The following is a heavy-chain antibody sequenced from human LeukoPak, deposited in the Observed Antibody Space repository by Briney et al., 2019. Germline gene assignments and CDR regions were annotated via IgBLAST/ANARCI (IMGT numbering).Heavy chain of an antibody. V-gene: IGHV3-30*14. Sequence: GGSLRLSCAASGFTFSSYAMHWVRQAPGKGLEWVAVISYDGSNKYYADSVKGRFTISRDNFKNTLYLQMNSLRAEDTAVYYCARKRGYSGYDFWGQGTLVTVSS. J-gene: IGHJ4*02. CDR2: ISYDGSNK. CDR3: ARKRGYSGYDF. CDR1: GFTFSSYA. D-gene: IGHD5-12*01.